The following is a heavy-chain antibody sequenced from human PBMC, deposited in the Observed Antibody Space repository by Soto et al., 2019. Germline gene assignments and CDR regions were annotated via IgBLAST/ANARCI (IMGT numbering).Heavy chain of an antibody. CDR2: IYWDDDK. CDR1: GFSLTTSGVG. D-gene: IGHD2-15*01. CDR3: ALKRWSNFDY. Sequence: QITLKESGPTLVRPTQTLTLTCTFSGFSLTTSGVGVGWIRQPPGKALEWLAVIYWDDDKRYRPSLKSRLTITKDTSKTQVVLTVTNIDPVDTATYYCALKRWSNFDYWCQGTLVTVSS. V-gene: IGHV2-5*02. J-gene: IGHJ4*02.